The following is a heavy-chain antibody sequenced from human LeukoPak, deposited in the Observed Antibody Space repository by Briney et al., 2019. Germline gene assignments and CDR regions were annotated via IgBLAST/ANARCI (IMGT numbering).Heavy chain of an antibody. CDR2: IYYSGST. J-gene: IGHJ2*01. CDR1: GGSISNYY. Sequence: SETLSLTCTVSGGSISNYYWSWVRQPPGKRLEWIGNIYYSGSTSYNPSLRSRVTISVDVSSNQFSLKLSSVTAADTAVYYCARVPDDGEYGGWHFDAWGRGTLVTVSS. V-gene: IGHV4-59*01. D-gene: IGHD4-17*01. CDR3: ARVPDDGEYGGWHFDA.